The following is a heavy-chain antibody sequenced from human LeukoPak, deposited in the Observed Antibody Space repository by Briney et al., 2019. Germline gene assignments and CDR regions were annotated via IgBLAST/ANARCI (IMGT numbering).Heavy chain of an antibody. J-gene: IGHJ4*02. CDR1: GFTVSSNY. Sequence: PGGSLRLSCAASGFTVSSNYMSWVRQAPGKGLEWVSVIYSGGSTYYADSVKGRFTISRDNSKNTLYLQMNSLRAEDTAVYYCARADDSSGYYTDYWGQGTLVTVSS. CDR3: ARADDSSGYYTDY. V-gene: IGHV3-53*01. CDR2: IYSGGST. D-gene: IGHD3-22*01.